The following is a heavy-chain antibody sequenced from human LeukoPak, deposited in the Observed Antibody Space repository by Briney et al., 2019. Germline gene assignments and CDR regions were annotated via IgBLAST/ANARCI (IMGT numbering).Heavy chain of an antibody. D-gene: IGHD6-13*01. J-gene: IGHJ3*02. CDR3: ARDRVVYSSSWFIARLNKAPPDAFDI. V-gene: IGHV1-18*01. Sequence: ASVKVSCKASGYTFTSYGISWVRQAPGQGLEWMGWISAYNGNTNYAQKLQGRVTMTTDTSTSTAYMELRSLRSDDTAVYYCARDRVVYSSSWFIARLNKAPPDAFDIWGQGTMVTVSS. CDR2: ISAYNGNT. CDR1: GYTFTSYG.